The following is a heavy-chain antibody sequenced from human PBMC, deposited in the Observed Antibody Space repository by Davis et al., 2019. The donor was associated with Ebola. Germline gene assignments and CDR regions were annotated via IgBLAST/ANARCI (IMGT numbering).Heavy chain of an antibody. CDR3: ATGVTYCTGGVCSLGFDY. J-gene: IGHJ4*02. CDR2: MNPNSGNT. Sequence: ASVKVSCKASGYTFTSYDINWVRQATGQGLEWMGWMNPNSGNTGYAQKFQGRVTMTEDTSTDTAYMELSSLRSEDTAVYYCATGVTYCTGGVCSLGFDYWGQGTLVTVSS. CDR1: GYTFTSYD. D-gene: IGHD2-8*02. V-gene: IGHV1-8*01.